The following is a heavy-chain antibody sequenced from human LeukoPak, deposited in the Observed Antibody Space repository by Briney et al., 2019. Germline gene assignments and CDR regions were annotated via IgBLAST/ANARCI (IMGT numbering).Heavy chain of an antibody. Sequence: PGGSLTLFCSASGFPFNRFAMSWVRQAPGQGLGWVSAISGGGDAHYADSVKGRFTISRDNSKDTLFLHMNNLTADDTALYYCAKEGITGADSWGQGTLVSVSS. CDR2: ISGGGDA. CDR1: GFPFNRFA. J-gene: IGHJ4*02. V-gene: IGHV3-23*01. CDR3: AKEGITGADS.